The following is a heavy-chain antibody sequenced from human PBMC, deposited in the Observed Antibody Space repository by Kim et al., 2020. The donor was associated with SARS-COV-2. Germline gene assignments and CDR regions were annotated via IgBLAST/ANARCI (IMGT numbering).Heavy chain of an antibody. V-gene: IGHV4-59*13. CDR2: IYYSGTT. D-gene: IGHD2-8*02. J-gene: IGHJ5*02. Sequence: SETLSLTCDVSGGSISNFYWSWIRQPPGKGLEWIGYIYYSGTTRYNPSLKSRVTISVDTSKNQFSLKLNSVTAADTAFYYCARSPCSGGVCYMNPWGQGTQVTVSS. CDR3: ARSPCSGGVCYMNP. CDR1: GGSISNFY.